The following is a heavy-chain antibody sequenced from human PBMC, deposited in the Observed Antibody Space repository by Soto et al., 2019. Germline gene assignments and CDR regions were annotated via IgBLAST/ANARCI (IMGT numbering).Heavy chain of an antibody. D-gene: IGHD3-3*01. CDR2: IYYSGST. CDR1: GGSISSGDHY. V-gene: IGHV4-30-4*01. J-gene: IGHJ4*02. Sequence: SETLSLTCTVSGGSISSGDHYWSWIRQPPGKGLEWIGYIYYSGSTYYNPSLKSRVTISVDTSKNQFSLKLSSVTAADAAVFYCARLERANYFDYWGQGTLVTVSS. CDR3: ARLERANYFDY.